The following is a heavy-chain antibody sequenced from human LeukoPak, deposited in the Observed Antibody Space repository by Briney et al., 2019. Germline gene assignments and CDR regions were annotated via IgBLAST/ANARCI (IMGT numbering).Heavy chain of an antibody. CDR3: AKDWRRVQLASLFDY. J-gene: IGHJ4*02. Sequence: GGSLRLSCAASGFTFSSYAMSWVRQAPGKGLEWVSAISGSGGSTYYADSVKGRFTIPRDNSKNTLYLQMNSLRAEDTAVYYCAKDWRRVQLASLFDYWGQGTLVTVSS. D-gene: IGHD6-13*01. CDR2: ISGSGGST. CDR1: GFTFSSYA. V-gene: IGHV3-23*01.